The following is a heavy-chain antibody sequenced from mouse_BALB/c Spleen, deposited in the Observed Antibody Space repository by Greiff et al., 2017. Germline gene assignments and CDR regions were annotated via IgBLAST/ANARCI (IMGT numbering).Heavy chain of an antibody. V-gene: IGHV7-3*02. CDR1: GFTFTDYY. J-gene: IGHJ4*01. D-gene: IGHD1-1*01. CDR2: IRNKANGYTT. Sequence: EVQRVESGGGLVQPGGSLRLSCATSGFTFTDYYMSWVRQPPGKALEWLGFIRNKANGYTTEYSASVKGRFTISRDNSQSILYLQMNTLRAEDSATYYCARDTTTSAMDYWGQGTSVTVSS. CDR3: ARDTTTSAMDY.